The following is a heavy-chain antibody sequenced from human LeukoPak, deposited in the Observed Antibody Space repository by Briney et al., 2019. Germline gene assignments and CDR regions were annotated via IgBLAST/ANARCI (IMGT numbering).Heavy chain of an antibody. CDR2: INHSGST. Sequence: SETLSLTCAVYGGSFSGYYWSWIRQPPGKGLEWIGEINHSGSTHYNPSLQSRVIISVDTSKNQFSLKLSSVTAADTAVYYCARGGTRFGQLPLNWFDPWGQGTLVTVSS. D-gene: IGHD2-2*01. CDR3: ARGGTRFGQLPLNWFDP. CDR1: GGSFSGYY. J-gene: IGHJ5*02. V-gene: IGHV4-34*01.